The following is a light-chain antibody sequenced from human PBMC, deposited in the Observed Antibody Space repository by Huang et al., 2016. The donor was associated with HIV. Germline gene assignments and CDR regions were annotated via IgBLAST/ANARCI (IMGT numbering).Light chain of an antibody. CDR2: GAS. CDR1: QSVFNNNY. Sequence: ENVLTQSPGILSLSPGESATLSCRASQSVFNNNYLAWYQQKPGQAPRLLIFGASSTATGISDRFRGSGSGTDFTLTISRLEPEDFAVYYCQQYGSSLAFGPGTKVEIK. CDR3: QQYGSSLA. J-gene: IGKJ1*01. V-gene: IGKV3-20*01.